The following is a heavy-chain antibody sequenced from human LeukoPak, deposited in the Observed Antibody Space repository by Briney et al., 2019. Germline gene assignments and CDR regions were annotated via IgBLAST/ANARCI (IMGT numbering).Heavy chain of an antibody. Sequence: PGGSLRLSCVASGFTFSSYSMNWVRQAPGKGLEWVSYVSRSSSYIYYADSVKGRFTISRDNAKNSLYLQMNSLRAEDTAVYYCARHTGVGFGYWGQGTLVTVSS. D-gene: IGHD1-14*01. J-gene: IGHJ4*02. CDR2: VSRSSSYI. CDR3: ARHTGVGFGY. V-gene: IGHV3-21*01. CDR1: GFTFSSYS.